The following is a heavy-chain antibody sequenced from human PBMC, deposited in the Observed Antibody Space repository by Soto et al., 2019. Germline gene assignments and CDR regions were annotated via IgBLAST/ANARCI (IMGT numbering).Heavy chain of an antibody. V-gene: IGHV1-24*01. D-gene: IGHD2-15*01. CDR1: GGSLSELS. J-gene: IGHJ4*01. CDR3: AIESNCRDLLIRPHSEY. Sequence: ASVKVSCKVSGGSLSELSIHWVRQGPGEGLEWLGGIDHEHGDKNYEQKFQGRLTLTQDTSTDTAYMELSNVRPDDTAVYYCAIESNCRDLLIRPHSEYWG. CDR2: IDHEHGDK.